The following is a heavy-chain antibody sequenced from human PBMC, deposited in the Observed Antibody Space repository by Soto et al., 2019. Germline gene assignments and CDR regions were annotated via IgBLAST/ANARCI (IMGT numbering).Heavy chain of an antibody. CDR3: ARDSGYDYYFDY. J-gene: IGHJ4*02. CDR2: IIPIFGTA. V-gene: IGHV1-69*06. D-gene: IGHD5-12*01. Sequence: SVKVSCKASGGTFSSSAISWVRQAPGQGLEWMGGIIPIFGTANYAQKFKGRVTITADKSTSTAYMELSSLRSEDTAVYYCARDSGYDYYFDYWGQGTLVTVSS. CDR1: GGTFSSSA.